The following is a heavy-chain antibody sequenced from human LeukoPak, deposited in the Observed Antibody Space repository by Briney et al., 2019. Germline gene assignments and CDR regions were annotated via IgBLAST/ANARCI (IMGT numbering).Heavy chain of an antibody. CDR3: STSPSWDV. CDR1: GFTVINNY. J-gene: IGHJ6*04. CDR2: IYSGGTT. Sequence: PGGSLRLSCAASGFTVINNYMTWVRQAPGKGLEWVSVIYSGGTTHYAASVKGRFTISRDNSKNKLYLQMNSLRVDDTAVYYCSTSPSWDVWGKGTTVTVSS. V-gene: IGHV3-53*01.